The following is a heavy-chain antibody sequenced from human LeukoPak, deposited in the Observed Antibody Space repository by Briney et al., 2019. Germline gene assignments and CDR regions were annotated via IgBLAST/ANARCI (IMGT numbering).Heavy chain of an antibody. Sequence: QAGGSLRLSCAGSGFIVSSNYTSWVRQAAGKGLEWVSVIYGSSRTYYADSVKGRFTISRDNSKNTVYLQMDSLRAEDTAVYYCARDRADGYNYGDYFDNWGRGTLVTVSS. CDR2: IYGSSRT. CDR1: GFIVSSNY. D-gene: IGHD5-18*01. J-gene: IGHJ4*02. CDR3: ARDRADGYNYGDYFDN. V-gene: IGHV3-66*01.